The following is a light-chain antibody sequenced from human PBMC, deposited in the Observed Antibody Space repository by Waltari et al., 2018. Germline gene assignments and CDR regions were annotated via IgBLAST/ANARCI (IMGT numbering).Light chain of an antibody. V-gene: IGKV1-8*01. J-gene: IGKJ4*01. CDR2: AAS. CDR1: QGISSY. Sequence: AIRITQSPSSLSASTGDRVTITCRASQGISSYLAWYQQKPGKAPKLLIYAASTLQSGVPSRFIGSGSGTDFTLTIRCLQSEDFATYYCQQYYSFPVTFGGGTTVEIK. CDR3: QQYYSFPVT.